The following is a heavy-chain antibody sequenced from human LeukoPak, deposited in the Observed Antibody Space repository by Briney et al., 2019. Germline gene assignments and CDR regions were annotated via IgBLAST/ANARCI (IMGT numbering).Heavy chain of an antibody. CDR1: GFTFSSYG. D-gene: IGHD2-15*01. V-gene: IGHV3-30*18. J-gene: IGHJ3*02. Sequence: GGSLRLSCAASGFTFSSYGMHWVRQAPGKGLEWVAVISYDGSNKYYADSVKGRFTISRDNSKNTLYLQMNSLRAEDTAVYYCAKPPPGLRYCSGGSCYLDSWGQGTIVTVSS. CDR2: ISYDGSNK. CDR3: AKPPPGLRYCSGGSCYLDS.